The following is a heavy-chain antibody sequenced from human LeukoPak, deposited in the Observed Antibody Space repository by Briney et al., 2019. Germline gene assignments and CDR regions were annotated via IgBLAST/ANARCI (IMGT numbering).Heavy chain of an antibody. D-gene: IGHD2-2*02. CDR2: IIPILGIA. CDR1: GGTFSSYA. CDR3: AREVSSYTPSDY. Sequence: ASVKVSCKASGGTFSSYAISWVRQAPGQGLEWMGRIIPILGIANYAQKFQGRVTITADKSTSTAYMELSSLRSEDTAVYYCAREVSSYTPSDYWGQGTQVTVSS. J-gene: IGHJ4*02. V-gene: IGHV1-69*04.